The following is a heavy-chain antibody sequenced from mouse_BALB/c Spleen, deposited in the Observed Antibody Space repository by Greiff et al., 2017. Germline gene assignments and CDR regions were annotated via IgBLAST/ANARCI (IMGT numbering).Heavy chain of an antibody. V-gene: IGHV1-69*01. Sequence: QVQLQQPGAELVMPGASVKMSCKASGYTFTDYWMHWVKQRPGQGLEWIGAIDTSDSYTSYNQKFKGKATLTVDESSSTAYMQLSSLTSEDSAVYYCARFYDGYLDYWGQGTTLTVSS. CDR2: IDTSDSYT. CDR3: ARFYDGYLDY. D-gene: IGHD2-3*01. CDR1: GYTFTDYW. J-gene: IGHJ2*01.